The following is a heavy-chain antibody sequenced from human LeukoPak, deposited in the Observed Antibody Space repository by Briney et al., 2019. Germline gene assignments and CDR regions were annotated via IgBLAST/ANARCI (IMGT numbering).Heavy chain of an antibody. CDR2: ISYDGSNK. V-gene: IGHV3-30-3*01. CDR3: AREGGSYSPGDAFDI. J-gene: IGHJ3*02. D-gene: IGHD1-26*01. CDR1: GFTFSSYA. Sequence: GSSLRLSCAASGFTFSSYAMHWVRQAPGKGLEWVAVISYDGSNKYYADSVKGRFTISRDNSKNTLYLQMNSLRAEDTAVYYCAREGGSYSPGDAFDIWGQGTMVTVSS.